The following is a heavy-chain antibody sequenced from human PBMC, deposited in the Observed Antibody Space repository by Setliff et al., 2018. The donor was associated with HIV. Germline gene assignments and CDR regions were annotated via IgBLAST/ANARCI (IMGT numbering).Heavy chain of an antibody. CDR1: GPTFTSYD. D-gene: IGHD6-13*01. CDR2: MNPNSGNT. J-gene: IGHJ6*02. Sequence: ASVKVSCKASGPTFTSYDINWVRQATGRGLAWMGWMNPNSGNTGYAQKFQGRVTRTRNTSISTAYMELSSLRSEDSAVYYCASSWSRVPYYGLDFLGQGSTVTVSS. V-gene: IGHV1-8*01. CDR3: ASSWSRVPYYGLDF.